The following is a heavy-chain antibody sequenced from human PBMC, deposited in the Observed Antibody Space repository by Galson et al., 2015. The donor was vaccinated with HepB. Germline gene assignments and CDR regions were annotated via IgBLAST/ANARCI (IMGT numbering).Heavy chain of an antibody. CDR2: IVPIFGTE. D-gene: IGHD2-2*01. Sequence: SVKVSCKASGGTFSSYAISWVRQAPGQGLEWMGRIVPIFGTENYARKFQDRVTMTADKSTSTVYMELSSLRSDDTAVYYCANEGGNIAVVQGPMTQMPYNYGLDVWGQGTTIIVSS. CDR1: GGTFSSYA. V-gene: IGHV1-69*06. CDR3: ANEGGNIAVVQGPMTQMPYNYGLDV. J-gene: IGHJ6*01.